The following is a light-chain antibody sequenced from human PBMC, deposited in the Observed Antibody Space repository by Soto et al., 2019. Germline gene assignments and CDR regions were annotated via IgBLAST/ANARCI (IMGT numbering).Light chain of an antibody. CDR2: AAS. CDR3: QQSYSTPYT. J-gene: IGKJ2*01. CDR1: QSISSD. V-gene: IGKV1-39*01. Sequence: IQMTQSPSSLSASVGDRVTITRRASQSISSDLNWYQQKPGKAPKLLIYAASSLQSGVPSRCSCGGSGTDFTLTNTSLQPEDFATYYCQQSYSTPYTFGQGTKLEIK.